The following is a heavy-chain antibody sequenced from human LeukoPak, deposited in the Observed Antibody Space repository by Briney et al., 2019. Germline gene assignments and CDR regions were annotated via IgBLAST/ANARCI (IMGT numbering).Heavy chain of an antibody. CDR2: IHYSGST. CDR3: ARHPTCYGSGQYFYYGMDV. Sequence: SETLSLTCTVSGDSISSYYWNWIRQPPGKGLEWIGYIHYSGSTIYNPSLRSRVTISLDTSKKRFSLRLTSVTAADTAVYYCARHPTCYGSGQYFYYGMDVWGQGTTVTVSS. D-gene: IGHD2-15*01. V-gene: IGHV4-59*08. CDR1: GDSISSYY. J-gene: IGHJ6*02.